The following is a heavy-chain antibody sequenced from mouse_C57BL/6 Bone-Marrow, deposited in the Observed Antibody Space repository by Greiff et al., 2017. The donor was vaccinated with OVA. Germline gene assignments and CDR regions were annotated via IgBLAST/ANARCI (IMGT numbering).Heavy chain of an antibody. CDR2: IYPGDGDT. CDR1: GYAFSSSW. V-gene: IGHV1-82*01. J-gene: IGHJ4*01. CDR3: APLTTVYAMDY. Sequence: VHLVESGPELVKPGASVKISCKASGYAFSSSWMNWVKQRPGKGLEWIGRIYPGDGDTNYNGKFKGKATLTADKSSSTAYMQLSSLTSEDSAVYFCAPLTTVYAMDYWGQGTSVTVSS. D-gene: IGHD1-1*01.